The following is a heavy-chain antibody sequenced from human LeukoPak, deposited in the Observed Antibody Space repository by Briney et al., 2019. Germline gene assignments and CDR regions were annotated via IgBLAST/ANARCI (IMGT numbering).Heavy chain of an antibody. V-gene: IGHV3-43*01. CDR3: AKDWGWRYYYYYMDV. Sequence: GGSLRLSCAASGFTFDDYTMHWVRQAPGKGLEWVSLISWDGGSTYYADSVKGRFTISRDNSKNSLYLQMNSLRTEDTALYYCAKDWGWRYYYYYMDVWGKGTTVTVSS. J-gene: IGHJ6*03. CDR1: GFTFDDYT. CDR2: ISWDGGST. D-gene: IGHD3-9*01.